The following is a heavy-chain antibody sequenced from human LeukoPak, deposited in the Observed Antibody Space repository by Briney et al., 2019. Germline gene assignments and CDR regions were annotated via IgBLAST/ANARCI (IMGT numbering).Heavy chain of an antibody. CDR1: GGTFSSYA. V-gene: IGHV1-69*04. Sequence: ASVKVSCKASGGTFSSYAISWVRQAPGQGLEWMGRIIPILGIANYAQKFQGRVTITADKSTSTAYMELSSLRSEDTAVYYCARDFDGSGSYLPYGVDVWGQGTTVTVSS. CDR3: ARDFDGSGSYLPYGVDV. D-gene: IGHD3-10*01. CDR2: IIPILGIA. J-gene: IGHJ6*02.